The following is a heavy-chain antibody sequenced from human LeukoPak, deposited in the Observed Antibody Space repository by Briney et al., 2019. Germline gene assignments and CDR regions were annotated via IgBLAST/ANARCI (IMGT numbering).Heavy chain of an antibody. V-gene: IGHV3-11*05. J-gene: IGHJ4*02. D-gene: IGHD3-10*01. CDR1: GFTFSDYY. CDR3: ARDDGSGSYYWIW. Sequence: GGSLRLSCAASGFTFSDYYMSWIRQAPGKGLEWVSCINSRSGYTNYADSVKGRFTISRDNAKNSLYLQMNSLRAEDTAVYYCARDDGSGSYYWIWWGQGTLVTVSS. CDR2: INSRSGYT.